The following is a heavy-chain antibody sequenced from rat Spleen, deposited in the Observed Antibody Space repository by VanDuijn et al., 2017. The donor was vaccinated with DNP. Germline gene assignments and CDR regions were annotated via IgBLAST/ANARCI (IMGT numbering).Heavy chain of an antibody. CDR2: IRYDGGST. V-gene: IGHV5-22*01. CDR3: VRGYNSGYYFDY. CDR1: GFTFSDYY. D-gene: IGHD4-3*01. J-gene: IGHJ2*01. Sequence: EVQLVESGGGLVQPGRSLKLSCAASGFTFSDYYMAWVRQAPTKGLEWVAYIRYDGGSTYYGDSVKGRFTISRANVKSTLYLQMNSLRSEDMATYYCVRGYNSGYYFDYWGQGVMVTVSS.